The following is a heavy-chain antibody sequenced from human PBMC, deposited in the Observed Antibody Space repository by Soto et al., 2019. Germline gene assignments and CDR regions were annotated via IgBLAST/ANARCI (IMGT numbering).Heavy chain of an antibody. V-gene: IGHV3-23*01. CDR3: AKANAYYYGSGSYYPPLE. D-gene: IGHD3-10*01. CDR2: ISGSGGST. J-gene: IGHJ4*02. Sequence: GGSLRLSCAASGFTFSSYAMSWVRQAPGKGLEWVSAISGSGGSTYYADSVKGRFTISRDNSKNTLYLQMNSLRAEDTAVYYCAKANAYYYGSGSYYPPLEWGQGTLVTVSS. CDR1: GFTFSSYA.